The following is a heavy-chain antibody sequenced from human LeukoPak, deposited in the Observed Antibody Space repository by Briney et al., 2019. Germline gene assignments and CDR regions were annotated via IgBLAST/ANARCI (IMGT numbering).Heavy chain of an antibody. V-gene: IGHV3-48*03. Sequence: GGSLRLSCAASGFTFSSYEMNWIRQAPGKGLEWVSYISSSGNTIYYADSVKGRFIISRDNAKNSLYLQMNSLRAEDTAVYYCARDKYPFDPWGQGTLVTVSS. D-gene: IGHD2-2*01. CDR1: GFTFSSYE. CDR2: ISSSGNTI. CDR3: ARDKYPFDP. J-gene: IGHJ5*02.